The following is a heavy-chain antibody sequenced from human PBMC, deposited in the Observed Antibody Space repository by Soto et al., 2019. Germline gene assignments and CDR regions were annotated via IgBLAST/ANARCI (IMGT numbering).Heavy chain of an antibody. Sequence: PGGSLRLSCAASGFTFSSYGMHWVRQAPGKGLEWVAVISYDGSNKYYADSVKGRFTISRDNSKNTLYLQMNSLRAEDTAVYYCAKDMEQQLAPAIPDWYFDLWGRGTLVTVSS. CDR3: AKDMEQQLAPAIPDWYFDL. D-gene: IGHD6-13*01. V-gene: IGHV3-30*18. J-gene: IGHJ2*01. CDR2: ISYDGSNK. CDR1: GFTFSSYG.